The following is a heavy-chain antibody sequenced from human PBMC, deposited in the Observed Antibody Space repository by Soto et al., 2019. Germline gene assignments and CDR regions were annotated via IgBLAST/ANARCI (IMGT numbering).Heavy chain of an antibody. D-gene: IGHD2-2*01. CDR1: GDSFNSYA. Sequence: QVQLVQSGAEVKKPGSSVKVSCKASGDSFNSYAISWVRQAPGQGLEWMGGIIPIFHTANHAQTFQARVTMTADESASTAYMELSGLRSEDTAVYYCARVGYCNTTNCLFYYYHYGMDVWGQGATVTVS. J-gene: IGHJ6*02. V-gene: IGHV1-69*01. CDR3: ARVGYCNTTNCLFYYYHYGMDV. CDR2: IIPIFHTA.